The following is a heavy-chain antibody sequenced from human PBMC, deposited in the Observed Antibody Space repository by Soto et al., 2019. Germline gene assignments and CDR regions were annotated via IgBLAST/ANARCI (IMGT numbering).Heavy chain of an antibody. D-gene: IGHD4-17*01. V-gene: IGHV3-64D*06. CDR1: GFTFSSYA. J-gene: IGHJ4*02. CDR3: VKERLRSLGTFDY. Sequence: GGSLRLSCSASGFTFSSYAMHWVRQAPGKGLEYVSAISSNGGSTYYADSVKGRFTISRDNSKNTLYLQMSSLRAEDTAVYYCVKERLRSLGTFDYWGQGTLVTVSS. CDR2: ISSNGGST.